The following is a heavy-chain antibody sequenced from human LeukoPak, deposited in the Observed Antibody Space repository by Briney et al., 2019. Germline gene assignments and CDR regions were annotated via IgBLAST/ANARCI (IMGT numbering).Heavy chain of an antibody. CDR1: GFTFSSYS. D-gene: IGHD3-10*01. V-gene: IGHV3-21*01. J-gene: IGHJ4*02. CDR3: AREAGSGSYYDY. CDR2: ISSSSSYI. Sequence: GGSLRLSCAASGFTFSSYSMNWVRQVPGKGLEWVSSISSSSSYIYYADSVKGRFTISRDNAKNSLYLQMNSLRAEDTAVYYCAREAGSGSYYDYWGQGTLVTVSS.